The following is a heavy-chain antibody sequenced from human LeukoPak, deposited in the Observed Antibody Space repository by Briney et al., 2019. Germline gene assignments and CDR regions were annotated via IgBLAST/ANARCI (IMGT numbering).Heavy chain of an antibody. V-gene: IGHV3-30*02. CDR1: GFIFSSYG. D-gene: IGHD2-2*01. J-gene: IGHJ4*02. Sequence: PGGSLRLSCAASGFIFSSYGMHWVRQAPGKGLEWVAFIRYDGSNKYYADSVKGRFTISRDNSKNTLYLQMNSLRAEDTAVYYCAKVDDIVVVPAAIDYWGQGTLVTVSS. CDR3: AKVDDIVVVPAAIDY. CDR2: IRYDGSNK.